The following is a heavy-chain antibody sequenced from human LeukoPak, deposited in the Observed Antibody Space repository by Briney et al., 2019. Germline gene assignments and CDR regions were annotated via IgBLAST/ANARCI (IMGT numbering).Heavy chain of an antibody. CDR3: ARSGGDRVEMPTIIDY. J-gene: IGHJ4*02. V-gene: IGHV4-59*01. CDR1: GGSSSSYY. D-gene: IGHD5-24*01. Sequence: SETLSLTCTVSGGSSSSYYWSWIRQPPGKGLEWIGYIYYSGSTNYNPSLKSRVSILVDTSKNQFSLRLSSVTAADTAVYYCARSGGDRVEMPTIIDYWGQGTLVTVSS. CDR2: IYYSGST.